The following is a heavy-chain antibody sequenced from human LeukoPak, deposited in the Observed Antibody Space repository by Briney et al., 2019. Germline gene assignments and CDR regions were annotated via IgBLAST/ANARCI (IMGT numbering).Heavy chain of an antibody. J-gene: IGHJ6*03. CDR2: IRSKAYGGTT. V-gene: IGHV3-49*04. CDR3: TRVSGDYDLSGYYYYMDV. CDR1: GFTFGDYA. Sequence: GGSLRLSCTASGFTFGDYAMSWVRQAPGKGLEWVGFIRSKAYGGTTEYAASVKGRFTISRDDSKSIAYLQMNSLKTEDTAVYYCTRVSGDYDLSGYYYYMDVWGKGTTVTVSS. D-gene: IGHD4-17*01.